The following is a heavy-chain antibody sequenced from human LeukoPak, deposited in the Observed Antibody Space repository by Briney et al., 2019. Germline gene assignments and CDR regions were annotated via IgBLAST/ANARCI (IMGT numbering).Heavy chain of an antibody. D-gene: IGHD6-13*01. V-gene: IGHV3-30*18. CDR2: ISYDGSNK. CDR3: AKDEAGYYFDY. CDR1: GFTFSSYG. Sequence: PGRSLRLSCAASGFTFSSYGMHWVRQAPGKGLEWVAVISYDGSNKYYADSVKGRFTISRDNSKNTLYLQMNSLRAEDTAVYYCAKDEAGYYFDYWGQGTLVTVSS. J-gene: IGHJ4*02.